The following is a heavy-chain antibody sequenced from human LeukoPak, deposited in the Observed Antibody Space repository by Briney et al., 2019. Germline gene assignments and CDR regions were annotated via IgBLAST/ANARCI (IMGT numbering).Heavy chain of an antibody. CDR3: ARGAGYYYDSQAHLGFQH. J-gene: IGHJ1*01. Sequence: GRSLRLSCAASGFTFSSYAMHWVRQAPGKGLEWVAVISYDGSNKYYADSVKGRFTISRDNSKNTLYLQMNSLRAEDTAVYYCARGAGYYYDSQAHLGFQHWGQGTLVTVSS. CDR1: GFTFSSYA. D-gene: IGHD3-22*01. V-gene: IGHV3-30-3*01. CDR2: ISYDGSNK.